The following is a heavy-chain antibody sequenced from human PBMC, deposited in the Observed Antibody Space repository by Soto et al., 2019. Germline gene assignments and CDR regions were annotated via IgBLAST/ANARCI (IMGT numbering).Heavy chain of an antibody. J-gene: IGHJ4*02. D-gene: IGHD6-19*01. CDR2: IDYSGST. CDR1: GGSVSSGSYY. V-gene: IGHV4-61*01. Sequence: QVQLQESGPGLVKPSETLSLTCTVSGGSVSSGSYYWSWIRQPPGKGLEWIGYIDYSGSTNYNPSLKSRVTISVDTSKNQFSLKLSSVTAADTAVYYCARDPAVAGTGFDYWGQGTLVTVSS. CDR3: ARDPAVAGTGFDY.